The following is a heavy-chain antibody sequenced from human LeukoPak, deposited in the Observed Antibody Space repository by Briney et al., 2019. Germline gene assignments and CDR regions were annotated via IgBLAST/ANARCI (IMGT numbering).Heavy chain of an antibody. CDR2: IYSGGST. V-gene: IGHV3-53*01. CDR1: GFTFSSYG. CDR3: TRVPGHYGMDV. Sequence: GGSLRLSCAASGFTFSSYGMHWVRQAPGKGLEWVSVIYSGGSTYYADSVKGRFTISRDNSKNTLYLQMNSLRAEDTAVYYCTRVPGHYGMDVWGQGTTVTVSS. J-gene: IGHJ6*02. D-gene: IGHD1-14*01.